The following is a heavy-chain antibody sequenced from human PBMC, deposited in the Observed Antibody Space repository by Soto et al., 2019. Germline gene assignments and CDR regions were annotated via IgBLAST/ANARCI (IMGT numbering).Heavy chain of an antibody. V-gene: IGHV4-34*01. D-gene: IGHD3-9*01. CDR3: ARESHDILTGPPWVWYFDL. J-gene: IGHJ2*01. CDR2: INDRGSI. Sequence: QVQLQQWGAGPLRPLETLSLTCGVSGGSFSGYYWAWIRQSPGKGLECIGEINDRGSINYNPSLKSRVSITVDTSKNHYSLTLRSVTAADPAVYYCARESHDILTGPPWVWYFDLWGRGTLVTVSS. CDR1: GGSFSGYY.